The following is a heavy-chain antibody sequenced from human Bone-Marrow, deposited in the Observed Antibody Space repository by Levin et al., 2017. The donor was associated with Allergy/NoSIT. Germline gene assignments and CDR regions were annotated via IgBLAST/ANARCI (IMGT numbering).Heavy chain of an antibody. CDR2: ISSSGGST. J-gene: IGHJ4*02. D-gene: IGHD6-19*01. V-gene: IGHV3-23*01. CDR3: ARDESSGWYFDY. CDR1: GFTFNTYA. Sequence: GESLKISCAASGFTFNTYAMSWVRQAPGKGLEWVSGISSSGGSTDYADSVKGRFTISRDNSKNTVHLQMNSLRAEDTAVYYCARDESSGWYFDYWGQGTLVTVSS.